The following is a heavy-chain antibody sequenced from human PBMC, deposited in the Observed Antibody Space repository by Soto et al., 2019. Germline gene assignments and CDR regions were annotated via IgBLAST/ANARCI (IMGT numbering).Heavy chain of an antibody. Sequence: PGGSLRLSCAAXGFTFSSYSMNWVRQAPGKGLEWVSSISSSSSYIYYADSVKGRFTISRDNAKNSLYLQMNSLRAEDTAVYYCARDLGVPAAHNWFDPWGQGTLVTVSS. V-gene: IGHV3-21*01. CDR2: ISSSSSYI. D-gene: IGHD2-2*01. CDR3: ARDLGVPAAHNWFDP. J-gene: IGHJ5*02. CDR1: GFTFSSYS.